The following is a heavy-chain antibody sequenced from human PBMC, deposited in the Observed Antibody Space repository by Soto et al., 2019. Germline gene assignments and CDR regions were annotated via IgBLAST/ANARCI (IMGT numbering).Heavy chain of an antibody. J-gene: IGHJ4*02. CDR3: ARVDRSGWTPNFFDY. D-gene: IGHD6-19*01. CDR2: IYHGGST. Sequence: PSETLSLTCGVSGFSISSGYYWGWVRQPPGKGLEWIGTIYHGGSTFYNPSLKSRVTISVDTSKNQFSLKLSSVTAADTALYYCARVDRSGWTPNFFDYWGQGTRVTVAS. V-gene: IGHV4-38-2*01. CDR1: GFSISSGYY.